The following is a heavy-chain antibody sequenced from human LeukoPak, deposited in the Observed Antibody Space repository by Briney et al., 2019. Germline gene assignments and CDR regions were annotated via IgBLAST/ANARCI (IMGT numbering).Heavy chain of an antibody. V-gene: IGHV3-30*18. CDR1: GFTFSSYG. CDR3: AKDDDDYPLDY. D-gene: IGHD4-11*01. J-gene: IGHJ4*02. CDR2: ISYDGSNK. Sequence: GRSLRLSCAASGFTFSSYGMHWVRQAPGKGLEWVAVISYDGSNKYYADSVKGRFTISRDNSKNTLYLQMNSLRAEDTAVYYCAKDDDDYPLDYWGQGTLVTVSS.